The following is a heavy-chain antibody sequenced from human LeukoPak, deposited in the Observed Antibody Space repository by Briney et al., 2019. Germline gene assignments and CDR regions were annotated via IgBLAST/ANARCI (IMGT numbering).Heavy chain of an antibody. J-gene: IGHJ4*02. CDR1: GGSFSDYY. D-gene: IGHD5-18*01. V-gene: IGHV4-34*01. CDR2: INHSGST. Sequence: SETLSLTCAVYGGSFSDYYWSWIRQPPGKGLEWIGEINHSGSTNYNPSLKSRVTISVDTSKNQFSLKLSSVTAADTAVYYCARTLRGYSYGYEGYIDYWGQGTLVTVSS. CDR3: ARTLRGYSYGYEGYIDY.